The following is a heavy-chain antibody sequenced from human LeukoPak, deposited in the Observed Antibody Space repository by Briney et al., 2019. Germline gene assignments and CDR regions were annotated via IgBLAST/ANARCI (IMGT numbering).Heavy chain of an antibody. CDR3: AKDRRLAVAGTGDAFDI. D-gene: IGHD6-19*01. CDR1: GFTFSSYA. CDR2: ISGSGGST. Sequence: PGGSLRLSCAASGFTFSSYAMSWVRQAPGKGLEWVSAISGSGGSTYYADSVKGRFTISRDNSKNTLYLQMNSLRAEDTAVYYCAKDRRLAVAGTGDAFDIWGQGTMVTVSS. V-gene: IGHV3-23*01. J-gene: IGHJ3*02.